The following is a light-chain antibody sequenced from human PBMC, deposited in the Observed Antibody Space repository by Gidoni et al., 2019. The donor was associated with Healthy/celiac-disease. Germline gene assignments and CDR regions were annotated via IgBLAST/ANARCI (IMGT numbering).Light chain of an antibody. Sequence: QSALTQPASVSGSPGQSITISCTGTSSDVGGDTYVSWYQQHPGKAPKLMIYEVSNRPSGVSNRCSGSKSGNTASLTISGLQAEDEADYYCSSYTSSSTSRVFGTGTKVTVL. CDR1: SSDVGGDTY. J-gene: IGLJ1*01. V-gene: IGLV2-14*01. CDR2: EVS. CDR3: SSYTSSSTSRV.